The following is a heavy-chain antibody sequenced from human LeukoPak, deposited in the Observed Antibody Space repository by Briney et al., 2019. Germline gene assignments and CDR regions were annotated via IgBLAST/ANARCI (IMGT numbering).Heavy chain of an antibody. CDR2: IYYSGST. Sequence: ETSETLSLTCTASGVSISSYYWSWIRQPPGKGLEWIGYIYYSGSTNYNPSLKSRVTISVDTSKNQFSLKLSSVTAADTAVYYCAREDSGYNWFDPWGQGTLVTVSS. CDR3: AREDSGYNWFDP. V-gene: IGHV4-59*01. CDR1: GVSISSYY. D-gene: IGHD5-12*01. J-gene: IGHJ5*02.